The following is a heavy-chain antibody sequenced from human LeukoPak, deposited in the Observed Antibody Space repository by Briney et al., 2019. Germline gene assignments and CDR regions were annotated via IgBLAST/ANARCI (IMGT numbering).Heavy chain of an antibody. V-gene: IGHV1-18*01. Sequence: GSSVKVSCKASGGTFSSYAISWVRQAPGQGLEWMGWIITDSGNTNYAQKFQGRVTLTTDTSTSTVYMDLRSLRSDDTAVYYCARGRGRTMIRGVNDYWGQGTLVTVSS. CDR1: GGTFSSYA. CDR3: ARGRGRTMIRGVNDY. CDR2: IITDSGNT. J-gene: IGHJ4*02. D-gene: IGHD3-10*01.